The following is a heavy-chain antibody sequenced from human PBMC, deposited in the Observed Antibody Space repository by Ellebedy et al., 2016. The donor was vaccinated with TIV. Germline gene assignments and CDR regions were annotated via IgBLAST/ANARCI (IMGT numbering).Heavy chain of an antibody. CDR2: NIPILGIA. V-gene: IGHV1-69*02. CDR1: VYTFTSYY. D-gene: IGHD6-19*01. J-gene: IGHJ4*02. Sequence: AASVKVSCQASVYTFTSYYMHWVRQAPGQGLEWMGRNIPILGIANYAQKFQGRVTITADKSTSTAYMELSSLRTEETAVFYCARTVSYSSGWYGYWGQGTLVTVSS. CDR3: ARTVSYSSGWYGY.